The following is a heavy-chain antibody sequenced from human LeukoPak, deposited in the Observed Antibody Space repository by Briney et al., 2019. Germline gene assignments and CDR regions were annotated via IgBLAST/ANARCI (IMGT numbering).Heavy chain of an antibody. CDR1: SGSISSYY. V-gene: IGHV4-59*08. J-gene: IGHJ4*02. CDR2: IYYSGST. D-gene: IGHD3-22*01. Sequence: PSETLSLTCTVSSGSISSYYWSWIRQPPGKGLEWIGYIYYSGSTNYNPSLKSRVTISVDTSKNQFSLKLSSVTAADTAVYYCARSEGYYDSSGCFDYWGQGTLVTVSS. CDR3: ARSEGYYDSSGCFDY.